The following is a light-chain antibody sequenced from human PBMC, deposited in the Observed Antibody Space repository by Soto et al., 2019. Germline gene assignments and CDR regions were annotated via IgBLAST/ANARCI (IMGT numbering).Light chain of an antibody. CDR3: SSYTSSSTLV. J-gene: IGLJ1*01. CDR1: SSDVGGYNY. V-gene: IGLV2-14*01. CDR2: EVS. Sequence: ALTQPASVAGSPGQSITISWTGTSSDVGGYNYVSWYQQHPGKAPKLMIYEVSNRHSGVSNRFSGSKSGNTASLTISGLQAEDEADYYCSSYTSSSTLVFGTGTKVTVL.